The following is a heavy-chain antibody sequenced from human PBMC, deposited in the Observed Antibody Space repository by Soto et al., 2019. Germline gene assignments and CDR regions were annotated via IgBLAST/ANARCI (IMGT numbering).Heavy chain of an antibody. Sequence: QVQLVQSGAEVKKPGASVKVSCKASGYTFTSYAMHWVRQAPGQRLEWMGWINAGNGNTKYSQKFQGRVTITRDTCASTAYMELSSLRSEDTAVYYCARSIVVVTAADYWGQGTLVPVSS. CDR2: INAGNGNT. J-gene: IGHJ4*02. CDR3: ARSIVVVTAADY. D-gene: IGHD2-21*02. CDR1: GYTFTSYA. V-gene: IGHV1-3*01.